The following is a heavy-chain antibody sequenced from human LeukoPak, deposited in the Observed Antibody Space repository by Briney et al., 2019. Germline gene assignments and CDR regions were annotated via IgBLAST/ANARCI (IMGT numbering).Heavy chain of an antibody. J-gene: IGHJ3*01. CDR2: VYYTGRT. CDR1: DGPTTGYY. CDR3: ARHMSVSYDAFDL. D-gene: IGHD3-10*01. V-gene: IGHV4-59*08. Sequence: SETLSLTCSVSDGPTTGYYWSWIRQPPGKGLEWIAYVYYTGRTLYNPSLESRVTISVDTSKTQFSLTVTSVTAADTAVYYCARHMSVSYDAFDLWGRGTTVTVSS.